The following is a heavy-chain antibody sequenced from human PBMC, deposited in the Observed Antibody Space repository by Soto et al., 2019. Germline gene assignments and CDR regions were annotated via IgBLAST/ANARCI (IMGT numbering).Heavy chain of an antibody. CDR3: ARDKPQQIVGYNYYYGMDV. Sequence: QLHLVQSGAEVKKPGASVKVSCTASGYTFTSFGVSWVRQVPGQGLEWMGWISGYNGDTDYAQKFQGRVTMTTDRYTSTAYTEVRSLSSDDTAVYYCARDKPQQIVGYNYYYGMDVWGQGTTVTVSS. CDR2: ISGYNGDT. J-gene: IGHJ6*02. V-gene: IGHV1-18*04. D-gene: IGHD6-6*01. CDR1: GYTFTSFG.